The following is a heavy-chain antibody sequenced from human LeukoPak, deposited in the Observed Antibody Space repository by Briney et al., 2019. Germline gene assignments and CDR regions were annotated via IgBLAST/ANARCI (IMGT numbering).Heavy chain of an antibody. J-gene: IGHJ4*02. Sequence: AGGSLRLSCAASGFTFSSYWMSWVRQAPGKGLEWVANIKQDGSEKYYVDSVKGRFTISRDNAKNSLYLHMTRLRADDTAVYYCAKYWSRAFDSWGQGTLVSVSS. CDR1: GFTFSSYW. CDR2: IKQDGSEK. D-gene: IGHD1-1*01. V-gene: IGHV3-7*01. CDR3: AKYWSRAFDS.